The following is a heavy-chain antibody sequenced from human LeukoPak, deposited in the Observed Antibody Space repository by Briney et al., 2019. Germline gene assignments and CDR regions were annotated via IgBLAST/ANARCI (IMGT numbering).Heavy chain of an antibody. CDR2: IYPGDSDT. D-gene: IGHD5-18*01. Sequence: GESLKISCKGSGYSFTSYWIGWVRQMPGKGLEWMGIIYPGDSDTRYSPSFQGQVTISADKSISTAYLQWSSLKASDTAMYYCASALWIQLWPPDYWGQGTLVTVSS. CDR1: GYSFTSYW. CDR3: ASALWIQLWPPDY. J-gene: IGHJ4*02. V-gene: IGHV5-51*01.